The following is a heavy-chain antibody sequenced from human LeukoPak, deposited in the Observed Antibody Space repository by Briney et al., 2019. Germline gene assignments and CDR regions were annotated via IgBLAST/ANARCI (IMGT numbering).Heavy chain of an antibody. V-gene: IGHV3-48*03. CDR2: ISSSGSTI. CDR1: GFTFSSYE. D-gene: IGHD6-13*01. CDR3: AREAAATFDY. Sequence: PGGSLRLSCAASGFTFSSYEMNWVRQAPGKGLEWGSYISSSGSTIYYADSVKGRFTISRDNAKNSLYLQMNRLRAEDTAVYYCAREAAATFDYWGQGTLVTVSS. J-gene: IGHJ4*02.